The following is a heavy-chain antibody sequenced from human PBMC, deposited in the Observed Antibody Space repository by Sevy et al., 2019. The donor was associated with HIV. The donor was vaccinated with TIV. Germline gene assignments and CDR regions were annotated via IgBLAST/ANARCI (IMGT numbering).Heavy chain of an antibody. J-gene: IGHJ4*02. CDR3: ARGRWDSSGYCPDY. V-gene: IGHV3-30-3*01. CDR2: ISYDGSNK. D-gene: IGHD3-22*01. CDR1: GFTFSSYA. Sequence: GGSLRLSCAASGFTFSSYAMHWVRQAPGKGLEWVAVISYDGSNKYYADSVKGRFTISRDNSKNTLYLQMNSLRAEDTAVYYCARGRWDSSGYCPDYWGQGTLVTVSS.